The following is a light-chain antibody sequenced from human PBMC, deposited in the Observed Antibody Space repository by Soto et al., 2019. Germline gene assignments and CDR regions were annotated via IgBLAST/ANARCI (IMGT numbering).Light chain of an antibody. V-gene: IGKV3-20*01. CDR1: QSFSSYY. CDR2: RAS. Sequence: EIVLTQSPGTLSLSPGEIATLSCRASQSFSSYYLAWYQQKPGQAPRLLIYRASSRAAGIPDRFNGSGSGTDFTLTISSLDTEDFAGYYCHQYGSSPRLTFGGGTKVEIK. CDR3: HQYGSSPRLT. J-gene: IGKJ4*01.